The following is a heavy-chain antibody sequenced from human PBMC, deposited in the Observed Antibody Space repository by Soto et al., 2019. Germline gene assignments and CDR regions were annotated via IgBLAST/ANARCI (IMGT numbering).Heavy chain of an antibody. CDR2: IYNDGTT. Sequence: GGSLRLSCTASGLSVRNNYMSWVRQAPGMGLEWVSVIYNDGTTYYADSVKGRFTLSRDTSKNTLSLQMDSLRAEDTAVYYCVRPLPSGRNYGMDVWGQGTTVTVS. D-gene: IGHD3-10*01. V-gene: IGHV3-53*01. CDR1: GLSVRNNY. J-gene: IGHJ6*02. CDR3: VRPLPSGRNYGMDV.